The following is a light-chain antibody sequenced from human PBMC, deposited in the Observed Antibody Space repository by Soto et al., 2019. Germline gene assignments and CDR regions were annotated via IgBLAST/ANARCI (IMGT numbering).Light chain of an antibody. Sequence: QSALTQPRSVSGSPGHSVTISCTGTSSDVGGYDYVSWYQQHPGKAPKLIIYDVTERPSGVPDRFSGSKSGNTASLTISGLQAEDEADYYCCSYAGSYTSMFGGWTKVTVL. CDR2: DVT. J-gene: IGLJ3*02. CDR1: SSDVGGYDY. V-gene: IGLV2-11*01. CDR3: CSYAGSYTSM.